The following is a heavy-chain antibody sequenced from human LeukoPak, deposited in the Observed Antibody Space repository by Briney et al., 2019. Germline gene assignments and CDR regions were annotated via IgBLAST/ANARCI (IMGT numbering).Heavy chain of an antibody. V-gene: IGHV3-30-3*01. Sequence: GGSLRLSCAASGFIVSSYAMHWVRQAPGKGLEWVAVISYDGSNKYYADSVKGRFTISRDNSKNTLYLQMNSLRAEDTAVYYCARGSGWYVHDAFDIWGQGTMVTVSS. D-gene: IGHD6-19*01. J-gene: IGHJ3*02. CDR1: GFIVSSYA. CDR2: ISYDGSNK. CDR3: ARGSGWYVHDAFDI.